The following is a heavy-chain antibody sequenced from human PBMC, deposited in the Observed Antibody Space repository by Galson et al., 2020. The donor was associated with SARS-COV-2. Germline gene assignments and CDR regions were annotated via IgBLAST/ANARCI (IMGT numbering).Heavy chain of an antibody. V-gene: IGHV4-39*07. CDR1: GGSISSSSYY. Sequence: LETLSLTCTVSGGSISSSSYYWGWIRQPPGKGLEWIGSIYYSGSTYYNPSLKSRVTISVDTSKNQFSLKLSSVTAADTAVYYCASHYCSSTSCYVSDWFDPWGQGTLVTVSS. J-gene: IGHJ5*02. CDR2: IYYSGST. D-gene: IGHD2-2*01. CDR3: ASHYCSSTSCYVSDWFDP.